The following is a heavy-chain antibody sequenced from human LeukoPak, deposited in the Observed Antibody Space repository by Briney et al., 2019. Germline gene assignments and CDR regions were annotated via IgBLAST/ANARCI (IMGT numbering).Heavy chain of an antibody. J-gene: IGHJ4*02. Sequence: GGSLRLSCAASGFTFSGYAMSWVRQAPGKGLEWVSAISGSGGSTYYADSVKGRFTISRDNSKNTLYLQMNSLRAEDTAVYYCAKKTGSSGAYFDYWGQGTLVTVSS. V-gene: IGHV3-23*01. CDR1: GFTFSGYA. D-gene: IGHD6-19*01. CDR2: ISGSGGST. CDR3: AKKTGSSGAYFDY.